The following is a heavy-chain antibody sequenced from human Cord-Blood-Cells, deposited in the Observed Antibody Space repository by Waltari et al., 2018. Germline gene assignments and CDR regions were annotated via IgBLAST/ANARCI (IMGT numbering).Heavy chain of an antibody. CDR3: ARRGIAAAGDAFDI. J-gene: IGHJ3*02. CDR2: IYYSGST. D-gene: IGHD6-13*01. Sequence: QLQLQESGPGLVKPSETLSLTCTVSGGSISSSSYYWGWIRQPPGKGLEWIGSIYYSGSTYYNPSLKSLVTISVDTSKNQFSRKLSSVTAADTAVYYCARRGIAAAGDAFDIWGQGTMVTVSS. V-gene: IGHV4-39*01. CDR1: GGSISSSSYY.